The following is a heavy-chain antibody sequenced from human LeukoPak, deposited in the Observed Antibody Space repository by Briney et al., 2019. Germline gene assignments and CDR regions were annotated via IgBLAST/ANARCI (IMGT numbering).Heavy chain of an antibody. CDR1: GGSISSYY. V-gene: IGHV4-59*01. CDR2: IYYSGST. Sequence: SETLSLTCTVSGGSISSYYWGWIRQPPGEGLEWIGYIYYSGSTNYNPSLRSRFTISVDTSKNQFSLKLTSVTAADTSVYYCAREEAQEGTNAFDIWGQRTMVTVSS. J-gene: IGHJ3*02. CDR3: AREEAQEGTNAFDI. D-gene: IGHD3-10*01.